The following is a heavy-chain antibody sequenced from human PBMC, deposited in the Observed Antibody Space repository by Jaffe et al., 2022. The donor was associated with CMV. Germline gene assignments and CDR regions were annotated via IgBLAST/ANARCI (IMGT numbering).Heavy chain of an antibody. CDR3: ARATYIKSGNYFDY. J-gene: IGHJ4*02. CDR2: ISIDGRTP. D-gene: IGHD1-26*01. Sequence: EVHLVESGGGLVQTGGSLRLSCAASGFSFSQFPMYWVRQGPGKGLEYVSAISIDGRTPYYTSSVKGRFTISRDTSTNTLYLQMGSLRVEDTAVYYCARATYIKSGNYFDYWGRGTLVTVSS. V-gene: IGHV3-64*01. CDR1: GFSFSQFP.